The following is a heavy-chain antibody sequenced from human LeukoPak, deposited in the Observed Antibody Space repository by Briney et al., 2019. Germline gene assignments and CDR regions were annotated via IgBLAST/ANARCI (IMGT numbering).Heavy chain of an antibody. Sequence: PSETLSLTCTVSGGSISSSSYYWGWIRQPPRKGLEWIGSIYYSGSTYYNPSLKSRVTISVDASKNQFSLKLSSVTAADTAVYYCARRKHVLWFGELSGAFDIWGQGTMVTVSS. CDR1: GGSISSSSYY. D-gene: IGHD3-10*01. V-gene: IGHV4-39*01. CDR2: IYYSGST. CDR3: ARRKHVLWFGELSGAFDI. J-gene: IGHJ3*02.